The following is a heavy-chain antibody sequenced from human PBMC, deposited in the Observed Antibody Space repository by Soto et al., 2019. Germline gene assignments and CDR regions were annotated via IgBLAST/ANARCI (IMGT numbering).Heavy chain of an antibody. D-gene: IGHD1-26*01. CDR3: AKEDGAGFKS. Sequence: QVHLVQSGAEMKKPGSSVKVSCKVSGGDLTNSGISWVRQAPGQGLEWMGGIFPLLGMVDYSQKFQGRVTITADESTNTADMDLGSLRSDDTAVYDCAKEDGAGFKSWGQGTLVIVSS. CDR2: IFPLLGMV. V-gene: IGHV1-69*04. CDR1: GGDLTNSG. J-gene: IGHJ4*02.